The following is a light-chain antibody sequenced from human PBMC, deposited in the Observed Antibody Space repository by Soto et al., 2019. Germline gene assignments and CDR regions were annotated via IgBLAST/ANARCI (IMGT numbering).Light chain of an antibody. CDR1: QSVGSGY. Sequence: EIVLTQSPGTLSLSPGERATLSCRASQSVGSGYFAWYQQKPDQAPRLLIYGTSSWATDIPNRFSGSASGTDFTLTISRLEPEDFAVYYCQQYAISPFTFGPGTKVDVK. CDR3: QQYAISPFT. CDR2: GTS. J-gene: IGKJ3*01. V-gene: IGKV3-20*01.